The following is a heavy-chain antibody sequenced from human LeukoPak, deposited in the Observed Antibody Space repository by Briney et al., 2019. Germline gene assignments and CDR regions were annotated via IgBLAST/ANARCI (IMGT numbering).Heavy chain of an antibody. CDR1: GFAFSSYS. J-gene: IGHJ4*02. V-gene: IGHV3-21*01. D-gene: IGHD3-22*01. Sequence: PGGSLRLSCTASGFAFSSYSMHWVRQAPGKGLEWVSSISPSSRYVYYTDSVKGRFTISRDKAKDSLYLEMDSLRVEDTAMYYCARIWSSYDSGGYYLSYWGQGTLVTVSS. CDR2: ISPSSRYV. CDR3: ARIWSSYDSGGYYLSY.